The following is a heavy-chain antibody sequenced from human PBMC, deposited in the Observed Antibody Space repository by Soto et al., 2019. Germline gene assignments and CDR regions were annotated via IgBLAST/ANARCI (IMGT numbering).Heavy chain of an antibody. V-gene: IGHV3-33*01. CDR3: ARDIAMVRGVTPNYYYYYGMDV. Sequence: QVQLVESGGGVVQPGRSLRLSCAASGFTFSSYGMHWVRQAPGKGLEWVAVIWYDGSNKYYADSVKGRFTISRDNSKNTVYLQMNSLRAEDTAVYYCARDIAMVRGVTPNYYYYYGMDVWGQGTTVTVSS. CDR2: IWYDGSNK. D-gene: IGHD3-10*01. CDR1: GFTFSSYG. J-gene: IGHJ6*02.